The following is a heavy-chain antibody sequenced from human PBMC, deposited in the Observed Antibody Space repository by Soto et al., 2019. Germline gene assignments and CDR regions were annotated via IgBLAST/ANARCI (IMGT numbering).Heavy chain of an antibody. CDR1: GGSISSYY. D-gene: IGHD2-8*01. V-gene: IGHV4-59*01. CDR2: IYYSGST. J-gene: IGHJ5*02. Sequence: SETLSLTCTVSGGSISSYYWSWIRQPPGKGLEWIGYIYYSGSTNYNPSLKSRVTISVDTSKNQFSLKLSSVTAADTAVYYCAKEKGMVYATGWFDPWGQGTRVTVPS. CDR3: AKEKGMVYATGWFDP.